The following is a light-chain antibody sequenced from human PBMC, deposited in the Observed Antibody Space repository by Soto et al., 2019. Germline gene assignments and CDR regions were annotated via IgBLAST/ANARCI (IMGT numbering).Light chain of an antibody. Sequence: DVVMTQSPLSLPVTLGQPSSISCRSSQSLVYSDGNTYLNWFQQRPGQSPRRLIYKVSNRDSGVRDRFSGRGSGTDFTLKISRVEAEDVGVYYCMQGTHWPPYTFGQGTKLEIK. CDR3: MQGTHWPPYT. V-gene: IGKV2-30*01. J-gene: IGKJ2*01. CDR1: QSLVYSDGNTY. CDR2: KVS.